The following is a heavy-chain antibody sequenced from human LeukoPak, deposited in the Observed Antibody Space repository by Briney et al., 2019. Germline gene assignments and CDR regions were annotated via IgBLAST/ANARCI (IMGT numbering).Heavy chain of an antibody. CDR1: GFTFSSYA. D-gene: IGHD6-19*01. J-gene: IGHJ4*02. V-gene: IGHV3-23*01. Sequence: PGGSLRLSCAASGFTFSSYAMSWVRQAPGKGLEWVSAISGSGGSTYYADSVKGRFTISRDNSKKTLYLQMNSLRAEDTAVYYCAKERVYTSSGWYDGRGTGEFDYWGQGTLVTVSS. CDR2: ISGSGGST. CDR3: AKERVYTSSGWYDGRGTGEFDY.